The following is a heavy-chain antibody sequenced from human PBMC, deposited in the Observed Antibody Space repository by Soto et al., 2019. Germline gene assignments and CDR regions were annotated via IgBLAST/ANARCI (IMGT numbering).Heavy chain of an antibody. J-gene: IGHJ5*02. CDR3: AREALLAATPWFDP. CDR2: ISYDGSNK. CDR1: GFTFSSYA. Sequence: PGGSLRLSCAASGFTFSSYAMHWVRQAPGKGLEWVAVISYDGSNKYYADSVKGRFTISRDNSKSTLYLQMNSLRAEDTAVYYCAREALLAATPWFDPWGQGTLVTVSS. V-gene: IGHV3-30-3*01. D-gene: IGHD6-13*01.